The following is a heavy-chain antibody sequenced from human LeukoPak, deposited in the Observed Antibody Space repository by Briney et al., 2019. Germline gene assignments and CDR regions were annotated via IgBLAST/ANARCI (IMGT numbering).Heavy chain of an antibody. V-gene: IGHV1-8*01. Sequence: ASVKVSCKASGYTFTSYDINWVRQATGQGLEWMGWMNPNSGNTGYAQKFQGRVTITRNTSINTAYMELSSLRTDDTAVYYCATDHGYSSSWYITFRVWGQGTLVTVSS. CDR2: MNPNSGNT. D-gene: IGHD6-13*01. CDR3: ATDHGYSSSWYITFRV. CDR1: GYTFTSYD. J-gene: IGHJ4*02.